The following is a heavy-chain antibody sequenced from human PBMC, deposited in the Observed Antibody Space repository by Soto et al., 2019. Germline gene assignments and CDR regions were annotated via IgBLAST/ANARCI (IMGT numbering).Heavy chain of an antibody. CDR2: INPSGGST. J-gene: IGHJ4*02. Sequence: QVQLVQSGAEVKKPGASVKVSCKASGYTFTSYYMHWVGQAPGQGLEWMGIINPSGGSTSYAQKFQGRVTMTRDTSTSTVYMELSSLRSEDTAVYYCARGRPYCGGDCYYFDYWGQGTLVTVSS. D-gene: IGHD2-21*02. V-gene: IGHV1-46*01. CDR1: GYTFTSYY. CDR3: ARGRPYCGGDCYYFDY.